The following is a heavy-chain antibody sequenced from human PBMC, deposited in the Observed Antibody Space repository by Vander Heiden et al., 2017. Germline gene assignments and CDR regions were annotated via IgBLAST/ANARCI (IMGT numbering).Heavy chain of an antibody. CDR3: ARDTKGWFDP. D-gene: IGHD1-1*01. V-gene: IGHV4-31*03. J-gene: IGHJ5*02. CDR2: IYYSGST. CDR1: GGSISSGGYY. Sequence: QVQLQESGPGLVKPSQTLSLTCTVSGGSISSGGYYWSWIRQHPGKGLEWIGYIYYSGSTDDNPSLKSRVTISVDTSKNQFSLKMRSVTAADTGVYDGARDTKGWFDPWGQGTLVTVSS.